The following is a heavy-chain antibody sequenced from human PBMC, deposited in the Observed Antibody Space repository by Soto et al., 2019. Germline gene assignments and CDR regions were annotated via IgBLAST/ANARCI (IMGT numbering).Heavy chain of an antibody. Sequence: QVQLVQSAGEVKEPGASLKVACKASGYSFSTYGISWVRQAPGQGLEWMGWISTSNGYTNCAQKFQGRVSMTTDTSAITAFTEVRSLRCDDTAFYFCAGDRSFALLEWSPSDSYGMDVWGQGTSVTVSS. D-gene: IGHD3-3*01. V-gene: IGHV1-18*01. CDR2: ISTSNGYT. CDR1: GYSFSTYG. CDR3: AGDRSFALLEWSPSDSYGMDV. J-gene: IGHJ6*02.